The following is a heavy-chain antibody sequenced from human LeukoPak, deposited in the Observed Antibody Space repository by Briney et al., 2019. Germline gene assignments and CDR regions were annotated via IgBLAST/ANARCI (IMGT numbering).Heavy chain of an antibody. V-gene: IGHV1-69*13. D-gene: IGHD1-26*01. CDR3: ARGRRGGSGFYFDY. CDR2: IIPIFGTA. J-gene: IGHJ4*02. Sequence: ASVKVSCKASGGTFSSYAISWVRQAPGQGLEWMGGIIPIFGTANYAQKFQGRVTITADESTSTAYMELSSLRSEDTAVYYCARGRRGGSGFYFDYWGQGTLVTVSS. CDR1: GGTFSSYA.